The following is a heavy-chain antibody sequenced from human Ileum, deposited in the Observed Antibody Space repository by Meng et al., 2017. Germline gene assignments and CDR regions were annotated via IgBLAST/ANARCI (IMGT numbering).Heavy chain of an antibody. CDR1: GFSLATSGVS. Sequence: QITLKATGPAVVKATQTLTLTCNFSGFSLATSGVSVAWIRQPPGEALEWLALIYWDDDKRYSPSLKNRLAITKDTSQNQVVLTMTNMDPMDTGTYYCAHSPQGYFDYWGPGTLVTVSS. J-gene: IGHJ4*02. CDR2: IYWDDDK. CDR3: AHSPQGYFDY. V-gene: IGHV2-5*02.